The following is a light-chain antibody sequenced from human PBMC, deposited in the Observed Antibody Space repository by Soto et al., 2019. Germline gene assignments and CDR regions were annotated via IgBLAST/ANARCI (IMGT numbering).Light chain of an antibody. CDR3: QSYDSSLSVVV. CDR2: GNS. V-gene: IGLV1-40*01. CDR1: SSNIGAGYD. J-gene: IGLJ2*01. Sequence: QSVLTQPPSVSGAPGQRVTISCTGSSSNIGAGYDVHWYQQLPVTAPILLIYGNSNQPSGVPDRFSGSKSVTSASRAITVLRAEDEDDYYCQSYDSSLSVVVFGGGTKVTVL.